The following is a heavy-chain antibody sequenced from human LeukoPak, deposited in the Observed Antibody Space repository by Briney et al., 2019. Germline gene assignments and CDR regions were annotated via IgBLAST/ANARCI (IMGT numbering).Heavy chain of an antibody. J-gene: IGHJ6*03. CDR2: ISAHSTNT. Sequence: ASLKVSCKASGYTFTSYGISWVRQAPGQGLEWMGWISAHSTNTNYAQKLQGRVTMTTDTSTNTAYMELRSLRSDDTAVYYCARDALGSGSYHNGKYYYYYYMDVWGKGTTVTISS. D-gene: IGHD3-10*01. V-gene: IGHV1-18*01. CDR3: ARDALGSGSYHNGKYYYYYYMDV. CDR1: GYTFTSYG.